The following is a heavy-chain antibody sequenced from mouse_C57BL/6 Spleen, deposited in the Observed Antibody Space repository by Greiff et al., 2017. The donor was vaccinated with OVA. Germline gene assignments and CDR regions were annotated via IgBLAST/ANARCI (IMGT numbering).Heavy chain of an antibody. CDR2: IRLKSDNYAT. V-gene: IGHV6-3*01. Sequence: EVMLVESGGGLVQPGGSMKLSCVASGFTFSNYWMNWVRQSPEKGLEWVAQIRLKSDNYATHYAESVKGRFTISRDDSKSSVYLQMNNLRAEDAGIDYCTGPYYYGSSPFYAMDYWGQGTSVTVSS. CDR3: TGPYYYGSSPFYAMDY. D-gene: IGHD1-1*01. J-gene: IGHJ4*01. CDR1: GFTFSNYW.